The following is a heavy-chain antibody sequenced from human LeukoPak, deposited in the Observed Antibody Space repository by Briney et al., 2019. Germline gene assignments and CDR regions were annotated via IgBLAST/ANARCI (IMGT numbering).Heavy chain of an antibody. V-gene: IGHV3-23*01. Sequence: PGGSLRLSCAASGFTFSSYAMSWVRQAPGKGLEWVSAISGSGGSTYYADSVKGRFTISRDNSKNTLYLQMNSLRAEDTAVYYCASLYREMATPDPYYFDYWGQGTLVTVSS. CDR3: ASLYREMATPDPYYFDY. CDR1: GFTFSSYA. J-gene: IGHJ4*02. D-gene: IGHD5-24*01. CDR2: ISGSGGST.